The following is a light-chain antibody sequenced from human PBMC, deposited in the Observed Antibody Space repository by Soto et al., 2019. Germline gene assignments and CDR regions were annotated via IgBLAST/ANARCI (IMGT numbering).Light chain of an antibody. Sequence: EIVLTQSPGTLSLSPGERATLSCSASQSFSNNYLAWYQQIPGQAPRLLIYGASTRATGIPARFSGSGSGTEFTLTISSLQSEDFAVYFCQQYNNWPPITLGQGTRLEI. CDR2: GAS. V-gene: IGKV3-15*01. CDR3: QQYNNWPPIT. CDR1: QSFSNN. J-gene: IGKJ5*01.